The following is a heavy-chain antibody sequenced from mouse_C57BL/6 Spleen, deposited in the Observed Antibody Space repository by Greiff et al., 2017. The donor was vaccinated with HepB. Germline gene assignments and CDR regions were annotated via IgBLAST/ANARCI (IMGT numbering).Heavy chain of an antibody. V-gene: IGHV1-55*01. CDR2: IYPGSGST. CDR3: ARPYGSSYDYYAMDY. Sequence: QVQLQQPGAELVKPGASVKMSCKASGYTFTSYWITWVKQRPRQGLEWIGDIYPGSGSTNYNEKFKSKATLTVDTSSSTAYMQLSSLTSEDSAVYDCARPYGSSYDYYAMDYWGQGTSVTVSS. D-gene: IGHD1-1*01. CDR1: GYTFTSYW. J-gene: IGHJ4*01.